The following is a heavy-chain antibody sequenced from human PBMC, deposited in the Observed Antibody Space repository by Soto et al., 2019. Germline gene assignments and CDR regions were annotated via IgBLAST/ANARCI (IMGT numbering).Heavy chain of an antibody. Sequence: GGALRLSCAASGFTFNKYWMSWVRQAPENGLEWVANIKKDGSGKYYVDSVKGRFTVSRDHAKNSLYLQMTSLRPEDTAVYYCANIAVGGTFYFDYWGQGTLVTVSS. J-gene: IGHJ4*02. CDR2: IKKDGSGK. D-gene: IGHD6-19*01. V-gene: IGHV3-7*03. CDR3: ANIAVGGTFYFDY. CDR1: GFTFNKYW.